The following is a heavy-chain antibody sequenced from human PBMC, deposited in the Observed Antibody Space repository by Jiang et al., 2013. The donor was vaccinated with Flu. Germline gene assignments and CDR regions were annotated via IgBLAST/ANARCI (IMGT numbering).Heavy chain of an antibody. Sequence: GGSRRLSCAASGFTFSSYEMNWVRQAPGKGLEWVSYISSSGSTIYYADSVKGRFTISRDNAKNSLYLQMNSLRAEDTAVYYCASGSGSGWYFDYYYGMDVWGKGTTVTVSS. D-gene: IGHD6-19*01. CDR3: ASGSGSGWYFDYYYGMDV. CDR2: ISSSGSTI. CDR1: GFTFSSYE. V-gene: IGHV3-48*03. J-gene: IGHJ6*04.